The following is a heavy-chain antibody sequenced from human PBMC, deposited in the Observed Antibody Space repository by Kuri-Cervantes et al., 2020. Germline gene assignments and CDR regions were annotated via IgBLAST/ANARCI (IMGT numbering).Heavy chain of an antibody. CDR3: ASLPSDSSSHPYFDY. V-gene: IGHV4-4*02. J-gene: IGHJ4*02. D-gene: IGHD6-6*01. CDR1: GGSISSSNW. Sequence: SETLSLTCAVSGGSISSSNWWSWVRQPPGKGLEWIGEIYHSGSTNYNPSLKSRVTISVDTSKNQFSLKLSSVAAADTAVYYCASLPSDSSSHPYFDYWGQGTLVTVSS. CDR2: IYHSGST.